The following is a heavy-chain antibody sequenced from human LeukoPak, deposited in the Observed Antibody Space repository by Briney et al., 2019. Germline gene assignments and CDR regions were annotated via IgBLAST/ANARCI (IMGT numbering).Heavy chain of an antibody. J-gene: IGHJ4*02. CDR2: IDWDDDK. CDR1: GFSLSTREMR. Sequence: KESGPALAKPTQTLTLTCTFSGFSLSTREMRVSWIRQPPGKALEWLARIDWDDDKFYSTSLKTRLTISKDTSKNQVVLTMTNMDPVDTATYYCARMAPAAAGIDYWGQGTLVTVSS. CDR3: ARMAPAAAGIDY. D-gene: IGHD6-13*01. V-gene: IGHV2-70*04.